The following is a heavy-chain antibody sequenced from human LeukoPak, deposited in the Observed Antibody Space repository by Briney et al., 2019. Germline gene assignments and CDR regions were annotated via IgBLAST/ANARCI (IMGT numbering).Heavy chain of an antibody. D-gene: IGHD6-19*01. Sequence: SETLSLTCSVSGGSISSYYWSWIRQPPGKGLEWIGYIYSSGSTNYNSSLKSRVTISVDTSKNQFSLKLSSVTAADAAVYYCARSGGYSSPQNYWGQGTLVTVSS. CDR3: ARSGGYSSPQNY. V-gene: IGHV4-59*01. CDR2: IYSSGST. J-gene: IGHJ4*02. CDR1: GGSISSYY.